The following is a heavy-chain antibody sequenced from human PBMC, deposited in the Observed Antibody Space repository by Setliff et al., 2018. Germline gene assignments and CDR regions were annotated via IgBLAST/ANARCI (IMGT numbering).Heavy chain of an antibody. D-gene: IGHD5-12*01. V-gene: IGHV4-59*04. J-gene: IGHJ4*02. CDR1: GASITSYY. Sequence: PSETLSLTCSVSGASITSYYWSWIRQPPGKGLEWIATIYYSGTTYYNPSLKSRVTMSVDTSKNLFSLKLNSVTAADTALYYCARHVKVATEYFDCWGQGTLVTVSS. CDR3: ARHVKVATEYFDC. CDR2: IYYSGTT.